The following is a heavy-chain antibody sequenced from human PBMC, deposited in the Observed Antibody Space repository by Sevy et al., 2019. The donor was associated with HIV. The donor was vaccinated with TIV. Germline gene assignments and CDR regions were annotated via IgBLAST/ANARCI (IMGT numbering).Heavy chain of an antibody. J-gene: IGHJ5*02. Sequence: SETLSLTCTVSGGSISSSSYYWGWIRQPPGKGLEWIGGIYYSGRTYYNPSLKSRVTISVDTSKNQLSLKLSAVTAADTAVYYCARQTSGPPGDPWGQGTLVTVSS. CDR2: IYYSGRT. V-gene: IGHV4-39*01. CDR3: ARQTSGPPGDP. CDR1: GGSISSSSYY.